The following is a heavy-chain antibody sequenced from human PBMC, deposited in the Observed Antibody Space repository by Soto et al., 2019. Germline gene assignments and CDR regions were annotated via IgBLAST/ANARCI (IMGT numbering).Heavy chain of an antibody. Sequence: QLQLQESGPGLVKPSEALSLTCSVSGGSISSSSYYWGWIRQPPGKGLEWIGSIYYSGSTYYNPSLNRRVTISIYKSKNPFSLKLSSHPAADTAVYYCARLEGLATISYYFDFWGQGTLVTVSS. V-gene: IGHV4-39*01. CDR2: IYYSGST. CDR1: GGSISSSSYY. J-gene: IGHJ4*02. D-gene: IGHD3-9*01. CDR3: ARLEGLATISYYFDF.